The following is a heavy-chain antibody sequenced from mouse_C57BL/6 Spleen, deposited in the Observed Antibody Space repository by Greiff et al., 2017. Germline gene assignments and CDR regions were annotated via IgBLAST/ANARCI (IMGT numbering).Heavy chain of an antibody. CDR3: NDGYFDY. CDR2: IRLKSDNYAT. D-gene: IGHD2-3*01. J-gene: IGHJ2*01. CDR1: GFTFSNYW. V-gene: IGHV6-3*01. Sequence: EVQGVESGGGLVQPGGSMKLSCVASGFTFSNYWLNWVRQSPEKGLEWVAQIRLKSDNYATHYAESVKGRFTISRDDSKSSVYLQMNNLRAEDTGIYYCNDGYFDYWGQGTTLTVSS.